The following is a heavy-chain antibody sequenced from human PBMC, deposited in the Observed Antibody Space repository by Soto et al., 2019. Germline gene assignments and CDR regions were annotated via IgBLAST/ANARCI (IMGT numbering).Heavy chain of an antibody. CDR1: GYTFTNFG. CDR3: ASAYCYDSSGSYPVDS. V-gene: IGHV1-18*01. J-gene: IGHJ4*02. CDR2: ISAYNGNT. Sequence: QVQLVQSGAEVKKPGASVKVSCKASGYTFTNFGISWVRQAPGQGLEWMGWISAYNGNTNYAQNLQGRFTMTTDTSTKTAFMELRGVRSDEPVVNYCASAYCYDSSGSYPVDSRGQGTLVTVSS. D-gene: IGHD3-22*01.